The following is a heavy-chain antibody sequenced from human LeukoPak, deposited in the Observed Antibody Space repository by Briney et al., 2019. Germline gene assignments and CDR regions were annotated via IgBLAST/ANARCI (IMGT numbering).Heavy chain of an antibody. CDR1: GGSISSSNW. CDR2: IYHSGST. J-gene: IGHJ4*02. V-gene: IGHV4-4*02. D-gene: IGHD3-16*01. Sequence: KSSETLSLTCAVSGGSISSSNWWSWVRQPPGKGLEWIGEIYHSGSTNYNPSLKSRVTISVDKSKNQFSLKLSSVTAADTAVHYCARDLSTKNYYFDYWGQGTLVTVSS. CDR3: ARDLSTKNYYFDY.